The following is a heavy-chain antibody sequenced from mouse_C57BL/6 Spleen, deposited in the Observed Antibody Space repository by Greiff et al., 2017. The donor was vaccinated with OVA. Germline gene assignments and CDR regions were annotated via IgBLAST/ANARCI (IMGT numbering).Heavy chain of an antibody. CDR2: ISYDGSN. J-gene: IGHJ2*01. CDR1: GYSITSGYY. D-gene: IGHD4-1*01. Sequence: EVHLVESGPGLVKPSQSLSLTCSVTGYSITSGYYWNWIRQFPGNKLEWMGYISYDGSNNYNPSLKNRISITRDTSKNQFFLKLNSVTTEDTATYYCARETGPYYFDYWGQGTTLTVSS. CDR3: ARETGPYYFDY. V-gene: IGHV3-6*01.